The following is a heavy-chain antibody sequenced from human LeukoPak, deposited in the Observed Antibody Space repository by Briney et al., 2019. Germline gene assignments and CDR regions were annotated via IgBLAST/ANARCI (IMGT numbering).Heavy chain of an antibody. CDR1: GFTFGDYA. J-gene: IGHJ4*02. CDR2: IRSKAYGGTT. CDR3: TNTYYDFWSGEH. V-gene: IGHV3-49*04. D-gene: IGHD3-3*01. Sequence: PGRSLRLSCTASGFTFGDYAMSWVRQAPGKGLGGVGFIRSKAYGGTTVYAASVKGRFAISRDDSKSIAYLHMNILKAEDTAVYYCTNTYYDFWSGEHWGQGTLVTVSS.